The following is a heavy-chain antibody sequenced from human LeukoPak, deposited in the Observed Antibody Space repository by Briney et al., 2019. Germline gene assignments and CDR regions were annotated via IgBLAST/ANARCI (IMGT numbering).Heavy chain of an antibody. Sequence: SETLSLTCAVSGASISSHYWSWIRQPPGKGLEWIGYTSGSISDNPSLKSRVAVSVDPSQNQVSLSLTSVTAADTAVYYCARVLAICRLDTTDFYMDVWGKGTTVTVSS. D-gene: IGHD3/OR15-3a*01. CDR1: GASISSHY. CDR2: TSGSI. V-gene: IGHV4-59*11. J-gene: IGHJ6*03. CDR3: ARVLAICRLDTTDFYMDV.